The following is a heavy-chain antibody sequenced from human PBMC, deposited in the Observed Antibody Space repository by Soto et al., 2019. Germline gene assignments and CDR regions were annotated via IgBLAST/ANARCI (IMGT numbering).Heavy chain of an antibody. D-gene: IGHD6-13*01. CDR3: AIGSLFIAAAIGMDV. V-gene: IGHV7-4-1*01. J-gene: IGHJ6*02. CDR2: INTNTGNP. CDR1: GYTFTSYA. Sequence: ASVKVSCKASGYTFTSYAMNWVRQAPGQGLEWMGWINTNTGNPTYAQGFTGRLVFSLDTSVSTAYLQICSLKAEDTAVYYCAIGSLFIAAAIGMDVWGQGTTVTVSS.